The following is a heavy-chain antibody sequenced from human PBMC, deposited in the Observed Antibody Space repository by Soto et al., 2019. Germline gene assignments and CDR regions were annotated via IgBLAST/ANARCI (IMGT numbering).Heavy chain of an antibody. V-gene: IGHV3-30*18. J-gene: IGHJ6*02. D-gene: IGHD3-10*01. CDR1: GFTFSSYG. Sequence: QVQLVESGGGVVQPGRSLRLSCAASGFTFSSYGMHWVRQAPGKGLEWVAVISYDGSNKYYADSVKGRFTISRDNSKNTLYLQMNSLRAEATAVYYCAKDHPKPYCSGSKSHGMDVWGQWTTVTVSS. CDR3: AKDHPKPYCSGSKSHGMDV. CDR2: ISYDGSNK.